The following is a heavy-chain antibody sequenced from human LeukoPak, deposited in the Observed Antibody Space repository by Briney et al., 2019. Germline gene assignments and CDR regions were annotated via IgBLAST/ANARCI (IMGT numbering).Heavy chain of an antibody. CDR3: ARSFPGMVRGVPFGY. Sequence: ASVKVSCKASGYPFTSYGISWVRQAPGQGLEWMGWINTNTGNPTYAQGFTGRFVFSLDTSVSTAYLQISSLKAEDTAVYYCARSFPGMVRGVPFGYWGQGTLVTVSS. CDR1: GYPFTSYG. J-gene: IGHJ4*02. CDR2: INTNTGNP. D-gene: IGHD3-10*01. V-gene: IGHV7-4-1*02.